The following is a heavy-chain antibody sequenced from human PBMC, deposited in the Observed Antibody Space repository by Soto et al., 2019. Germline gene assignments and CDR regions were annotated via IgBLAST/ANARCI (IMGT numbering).Heavy chain of an antibody. Sequence: EVQLVESGGGLVQPGGSLRLSCTASGFPFSDSWMTWVRQAPGKGLEWVARIKPDESEKKYADSVKGRFSISGDNAKNSMYLQIAGLRGQDTAVYYCVSGGSNYASRGPGTLVTVSS. D-gene: IGHD4-4*01. CDR2: IKPDESEK. J-gene: IGHJ4*02. CDR1: GFPFSDSW. CDR3: VSGGSNYAS. V-gene: IGHV3-7*01.